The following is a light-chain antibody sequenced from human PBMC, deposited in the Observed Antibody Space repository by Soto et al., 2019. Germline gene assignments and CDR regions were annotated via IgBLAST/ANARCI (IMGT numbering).Light chain of an antibody. Sequence: DIRLTQSPSSMSASVGDSVNITCRASQGVGTFLAWYQHKPGKAPKSMIKTASTLQSGVPSRFSGSGSGTDFTLTISSLQPEDFATYYCQQYSTYPLPFGQGTRVDLK. CDR2: TAS. CDR3: QQYSTYPLP. CDR1: QGVGTF. J-gene: IGKJ5*01. V-gene: IGKV1D-16*01.